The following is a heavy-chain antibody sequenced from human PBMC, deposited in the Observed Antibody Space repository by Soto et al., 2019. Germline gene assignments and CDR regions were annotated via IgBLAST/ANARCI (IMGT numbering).Heavy chain of an antibody. CDR2: ITSDGKSK. Sequence: PGGSLRLTCAVSGFNFSNHWMHWVRQRPAEGLVWVSRITSDGKSKAYAEPVKGRFAISTDNAKNTLYLQMNGLTAEDTVVYYCARESGDCALIWFDPWGQGTLVTVSS. V-gene: IGHV3-74*01. CDR3: ARESGDCALIWFDP. D-gene: IGHD2-21*02. J-gene: IGHJ5*02. CDR1: GFNFSNHW.